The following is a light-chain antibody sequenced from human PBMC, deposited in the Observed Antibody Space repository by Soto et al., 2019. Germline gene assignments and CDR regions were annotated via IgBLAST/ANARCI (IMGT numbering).Light chain of an antibody. CDR3: TSFTNSYTWV. CDR1: SSDVGSYNY. V-gene: IGLV2-14*01. CDR2: EVS. Sequence: QSALTQPASVSGSPGQSITISCTGTSSDVGSYNYVSWFQQYPGKVPKLMIYEVSHRPSGVSDRFSGSKSGSTASLTISGLQAEDEADYYCTSFTNSYTWVFGGGTQLTVL. J-gene: IGLJ7*01.